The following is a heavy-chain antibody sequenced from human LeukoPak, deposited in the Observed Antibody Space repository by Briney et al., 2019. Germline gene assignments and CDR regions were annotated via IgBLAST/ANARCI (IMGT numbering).Heavy chain of an antibody. Sequence: SETLSLTCTVSGGSVSSGSYYWSWIRQPPGKGLEWIVYIYYSGSTNYNPSLKSRVTISVDTSKNQFSLKLSSVTAADTAVYYCARRDSYGLFFDIWGQGTMVTVSS. CDR2: IYYSGST. D-gene: IGHD5-18*01. V-gene: IGHV4-61*01. CDR1: GGSVSSGSYY. CDR3: ARRDSYGLFFDI. J-gene: IGHJ3*02.